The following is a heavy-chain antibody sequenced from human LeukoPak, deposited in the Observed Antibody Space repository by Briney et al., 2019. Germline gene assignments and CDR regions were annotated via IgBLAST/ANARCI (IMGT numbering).Heavy chain of an antibody. CDR3: ARVGALGGGCNLVY. Sequence: ASVKVSCKASGYTFTDYYIHWVRQAPGQGLEWMGWVVPKSGGTNYAQNFQGRVTMTTDTSTSTAYMELRSLRSDDTAVYYCARVGALGGGCNLVYWGQGTLVTVSS. J-gene: IGHJ4*02. CDR1: GYTFTDYY. D-gene: IGHD5-24*01. CDR2: VVPKSGGT. V-gene: IGHV1-2*02.